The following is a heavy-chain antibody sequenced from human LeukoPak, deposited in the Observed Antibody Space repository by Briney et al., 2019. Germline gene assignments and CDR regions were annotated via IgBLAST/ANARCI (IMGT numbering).Heavy chain of an antibody. D-gene: IGHD7-27*01. CDR2: INPNSGGT. J-gene: IGHJ4*02. CDR3: ARINWGWWYFDY. V-gene: IGHV1-2*02. Sequence: ASVKVSCKASGYTFTGYYMHWVRQAPGQGLEWMGWINPNSGGTNYAQKFQGRVTMTRDTSISTAYMELSRLRSDDTAVYYCARINWGWWYFDYWGQGTLVTVSS. CDR1: GYTFTGYY.